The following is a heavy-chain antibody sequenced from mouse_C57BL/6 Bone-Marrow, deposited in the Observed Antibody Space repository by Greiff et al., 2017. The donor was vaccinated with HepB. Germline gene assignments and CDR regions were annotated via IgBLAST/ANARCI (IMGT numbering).Heavy chain of an antibody. Sequence: QVHVKQPGAELVKPGASVKVSCKASGYTFTSYWMHWVKQRPGQGLEWIGRIHPSDSDTNYNQKFKGKATLTVDKSSSTAYMQLSSLTSEDSAVYYCATRGGYSYWYFDVWGTGTTVTVSS. D-gene: IGHD2-3*01. CDR3: ATRGGYSYWYFDV. V-gene: IGHV1-74*01. CDR2: IHPSDSDT. J-gene: IGHJ1*03. CDR1: GYTFTSYW.